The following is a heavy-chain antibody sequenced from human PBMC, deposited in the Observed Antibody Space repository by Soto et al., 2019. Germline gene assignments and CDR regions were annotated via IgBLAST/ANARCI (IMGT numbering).Heavy chain of an antibody. D-gene: IGHD4-4*01. CDR2: IIPMFNIT. CDR3: ARWPTVSMTTYGMDV. V-gene: IGHV1-69*01. Sequence: QVLLVKSGAPVKNPVYSVKVSCKASGGTFISYVYNWVRQAPGQGLEWMGGIIPMFNITNFAQKFQGRITITADESTTTAYMELSSLRSEDTAVYYCARWPTVSMTTYGMDVWGQGTTVTVSS. CDR1: GGTFISYV. J-gene: IGHJ6*02.